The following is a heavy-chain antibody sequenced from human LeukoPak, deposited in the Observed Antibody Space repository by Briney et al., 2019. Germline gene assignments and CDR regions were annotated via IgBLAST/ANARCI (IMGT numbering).Heavy chain of an antibody. Sequence: AVQVSYLASGYTFIHYYVLWVRQAPAQGLEWMGWINPNCGGTHYAQKFQGWVTITRNKSISTAHMELSVLKSDDTAVYFCPGDPNWAIGGTFHIWGQGTVVTVFS. D-gene: IGHD7-27*01. CDR1: GYTFIHYY. V-gene: IGHV1-2*04. CDR3: PGDPNWAIGGTFHI. CDR2: INPNCGGT. J-gene: IGHJ3*02.